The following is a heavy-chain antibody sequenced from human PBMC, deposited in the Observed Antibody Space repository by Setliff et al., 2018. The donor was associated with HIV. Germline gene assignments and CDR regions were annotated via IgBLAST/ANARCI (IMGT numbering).Heavy chain of an antibody. CDR1: GFTFSYYG. CDR3: VKVIPAYGITAAPDY. V-gene: IGHV3-30*02. CDR2: MYHDGIAK. D-gene: IGHD6-13*01. Sequence: GGSLRLSCAASGFTFSYYGMHWVRQAPGKGLEWVAVMYHDGIAKYYADSVKDRFALSRDDSKSTMYLQMNSLRAGDTAVYYCVKVIPAYGITAAPDYWGQGTLVTVSS. J-gene: IGHJ4*02.